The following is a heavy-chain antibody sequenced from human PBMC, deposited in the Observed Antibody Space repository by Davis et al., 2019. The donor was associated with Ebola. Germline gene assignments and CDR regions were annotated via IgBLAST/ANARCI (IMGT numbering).Heavy chain of an antibody. CDR2: IDWDDGK. V-gene: IGHV2-70*11. CDR3: AGPYKNYFDY. J-gene: IGHJ4*02. Sequence: SGPTLVKPTQTLTLTCTFSGFSLSTSGMCVSWIRQPPGKALEWVARIDWDDGKYYSASLKTRLTISKDTSKNQVVLTMANMEPVDTATYFCAGPYKNYFDYWGQGSLVTVSS. CDR1: GFSLSTSGMC. D-gene: IGHD5-24*01.